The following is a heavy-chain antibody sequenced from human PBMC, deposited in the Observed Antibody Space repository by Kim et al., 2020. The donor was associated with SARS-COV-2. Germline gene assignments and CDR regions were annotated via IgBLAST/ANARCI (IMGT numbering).Heavy chain of an antibody. D-gene: IGHD1-26*01. CDR3: ARDVGEIVGASDS. Sequence: ASVKVSCRTSGYTFTNYAISWVRQAPGQGLEWTAWINTYNGNTNYPQKLQGRVTMTTDTSKSTAYLELRNLRYDDTAVYYCARDVGEIVGASDSWGQGTLVTVSS. V-gene: IGHV1-18*01. CDR2: INTYNGNT. J-gene: IGHJ4*02. CDR1: GYTFTNYA.